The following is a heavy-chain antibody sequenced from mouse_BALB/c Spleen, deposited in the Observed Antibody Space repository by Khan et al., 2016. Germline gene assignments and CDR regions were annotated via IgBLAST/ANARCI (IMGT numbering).Heavy chain of an antibody. Sequence: VQLQQPGAELVKPGASVKLSCTASGFNIKDTYMHWVKQRPEQGLEWIGRIDPANGNTKYDPKFQGKATITADTSSNTAYLQLSSLTSEDTAVYYCASYDYDVGKFAYWGQGTLVTVSA. J-gene: IGHJ3*01. CDR1: GFNIKDTY. D-gene: IGHD2-4*01. CDR3: ASYDYDVGKFAY. V-gene: IGHV14-3*02. CDR2: IDPANGNT.